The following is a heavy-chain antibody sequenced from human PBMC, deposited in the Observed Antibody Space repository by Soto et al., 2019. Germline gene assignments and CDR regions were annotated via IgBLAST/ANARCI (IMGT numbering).Heavy chain of an antibody. CDR2: IYYSGST. V-gene: IGHV4-30-4*01. CDR1: GGSISSDDYY. Sequence: PSETLSLTCTVSGGSISSDDYYWSWIRQPPGKGLEWIGYIYYSGSTYYNPSLKSRVTISVDTSKNQFSLKLSSVTAADTAVYYCASSQGSGDGDSGYDYFDYWGQGTLVTVSS. D-gene: IGHD5-12*01. J-gene: IGHJ4*02. CDR3: ASSQGSGDGDSGYDYFDY.